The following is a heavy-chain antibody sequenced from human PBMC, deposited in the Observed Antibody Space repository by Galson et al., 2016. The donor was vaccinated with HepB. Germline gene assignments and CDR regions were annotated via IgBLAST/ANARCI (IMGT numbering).Heavy chain of an antibody. V-gene: IGHV3-23*01. J-gene: IGHJ4*02. CDR3: ARGGLEPVDY. D-gene: IGHD1-1*01. CDR2: ISSSGLTT. CDR1: GFTFGNFA. Sequence: SLRLSCAASGFTFGNFAMNWVRQAPGKGLEWVSGISSSGLTTYYEESVKGRFVISRDNAKSTLYLQMDSLRVDDTAVYYCARGGLEPVDYWGRGTLVTVSS.